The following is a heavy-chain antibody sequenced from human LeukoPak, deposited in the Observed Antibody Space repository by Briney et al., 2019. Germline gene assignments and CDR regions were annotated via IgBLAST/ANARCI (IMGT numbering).Heavy chain of an antibody. CDR1: GYTFTSYY. CDR2: INPSGGST. J-gene: IGHJ4*02. CDR3: ARVGEVGYCSGGSCYS. V-gene: IGHV1-46*01. D-gene: IGHD2-15*01. Sequence: ASVKVSCKASGYTFTSYYMHWVRQAPGQGLEWMGIINPSGGSTSYAQKLQGRVTMTRDTSTSTVYMELSSLRSEDTAVYYCARVGEVGYCSGGSCYSWGQGTLVTVSS.